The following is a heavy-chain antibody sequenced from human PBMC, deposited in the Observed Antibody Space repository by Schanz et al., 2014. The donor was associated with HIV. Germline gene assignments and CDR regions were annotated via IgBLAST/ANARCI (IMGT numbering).Heavy chain of an antibody. CDR3: PKVSDNYGSPLYY. V-gene: IGHV3-30*18. Sequence: QVQLVESGGGVVQPGRSLRLSCAASGLTDRRAGMLWVRQAPGKGLEWVAVISYDGSDKYYADSVKGRFTISRDNSKNTLYLQMNSLRADDTAVYYCPKVSDNYGSPLYYWGQGTLVTVSS. D-gene: IGHD3-10*01. CDR1: GLTDRRAG. CDR2: ISYDGSDK. J-gene: IGHJ4*02.